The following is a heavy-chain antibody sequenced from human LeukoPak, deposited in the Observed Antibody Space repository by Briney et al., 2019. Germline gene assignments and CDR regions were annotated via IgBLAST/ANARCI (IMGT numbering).Heavy chain of an antibody. D-gene: IGHD6-13*01. V-gene: IGHV3-7*01. J-gene: IGHJ4*02. CDR3: ARDNSDTGYSSSWYDDY. CDR1: GFTFSSYW. CDR2: IKQDGSEK. Sequence: GGSLRLSCAASGFTFSSYWMSWVRQAPGKGLEWVANIKQDGSEKYYVDSVKGRFTISRDNAKNSLYLQMNSLRAEDTAVYYCARDNSDTGYSSSWYDDYWDQGTLVTVSS.